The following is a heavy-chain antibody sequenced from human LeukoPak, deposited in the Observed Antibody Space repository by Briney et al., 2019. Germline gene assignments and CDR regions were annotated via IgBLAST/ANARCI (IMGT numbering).Heavy chain of an antibody. CDR3: ARTPPITSDGY. V-gene: IGHV4-39*01. J-gene: IGHJ4*02. CDR1: GGSNSSSSYY. D-gene: IGHD3-10*01. CDR2: IYYSGST. Sequence: SETLSLTCTVSGGSNSSSSYYWGWIRQPPGKGLEWIGSIYYSGSTYYNPSLKSRVTISVDTSKNQFSLKLSSVTAADTAVYYCARTPPITSDGYWGQGTLVTVSS.